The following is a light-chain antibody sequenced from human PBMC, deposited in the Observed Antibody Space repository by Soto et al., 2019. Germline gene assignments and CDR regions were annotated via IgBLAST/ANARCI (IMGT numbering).Light chain of an antibody. V-gene: IGLV4-69*01. J-gene: IGLJ3*02. CDR1: SGHSSYA. Sequence: QPVLTQSPSASASLGASVKLTCTLSSGHSSYAIAWHQQQPEKGPRYLMKVNSDGSHTKGDGIPDRFSGSSSGAERYLTISSLQSEDEADYYCQTWGTGLLVFGGGTKLTV. CDR3: QTWGTGLLV. CDR2: VNSDGSH.